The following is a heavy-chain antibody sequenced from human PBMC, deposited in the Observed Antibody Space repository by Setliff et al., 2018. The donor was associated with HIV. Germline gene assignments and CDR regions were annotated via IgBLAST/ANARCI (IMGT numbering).Heavy chain of an antibody. CDR1: GGSIISEISW. Sequence: PSETLSLTCTVSGGSIISEISWWAWIRQPAGKGPEWLGQIYMRGGTDYNPSLEGRVTISLDTSKNQFSLKLSSVTAADTAVYYCARQGDYGDYGGYAFDIWGQGTMVTVSS. V-gene: IGHV4-61*09. CDR3: ARQGDYGDYGGYAFDI. D-gene: IGHD4-17*01. J-gene: IGHJ3*02. CDR2: IYMRGGT.